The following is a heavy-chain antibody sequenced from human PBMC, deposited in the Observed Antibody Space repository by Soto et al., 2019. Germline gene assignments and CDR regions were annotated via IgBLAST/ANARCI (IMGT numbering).Heavy chain of an antibody. CDR3: ARGLNWNYIMKWIYT. V-gene: IGHV5-51*01. Sequence: SLKISCQTSGYSFTTYWNAWASQMPGKGLEWMGAVYPGDSDTKYSPSFQGHVTISADRSSSTAFLQWSSLKASDTAAYYCARGLNWNYIMKWIYTWGRGTVVT. D-gene: IGHD1-7*01. J-gene: IGHJ1*01. CDR1: GYSFTTYW. CDR2: VYPGDSDT.